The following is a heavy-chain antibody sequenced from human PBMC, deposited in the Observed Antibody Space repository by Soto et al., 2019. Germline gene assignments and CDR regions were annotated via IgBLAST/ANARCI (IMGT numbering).Heavy chain of an antibody. CDR3: ARVRTIFGVVTPRYYFDY. J-gene: IGHJ4*02. D-gene: IGHD3-3*01. V-gene: IGHV4-30-4*01. CDR2: IYYSGST. Sequence: PSETLSLTCTVSGGSISSGVYYWSWIRQPPGKGLEWIGYIYYSGSTYYNPSLKSRVTISVDTSKNQFSLKLSSVTAADTAVYYCARVRTIFGVVTPRYYFDYWGQGTLVTVSS. CDR1: GGSISSGVYY.